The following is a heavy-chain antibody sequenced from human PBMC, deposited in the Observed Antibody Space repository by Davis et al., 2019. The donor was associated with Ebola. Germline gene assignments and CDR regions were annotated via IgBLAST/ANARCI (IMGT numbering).Heavy chain of an antibody. V-gene: IGHV3-30*02. J-gene: IGHJ6*02. CDR1: GFAFKNYG. CDR3: ARELQFGMDA. Sequence: GGSLRLSCKGSGFAFKNYGMHWVRQVPGKGLEWVTFIRYDGNKESYADSVKGRFTISRDNSRNTLNLEMNGLRVEDTGVYYCARELQFGMDAWGQGTMVTVSS. D-gene: IGHD4-11*01. CDR2: IRYDGNKE.